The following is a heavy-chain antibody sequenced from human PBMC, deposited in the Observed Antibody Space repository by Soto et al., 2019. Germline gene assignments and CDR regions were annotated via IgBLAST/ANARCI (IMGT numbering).Heavy chain of an antibody. CDR2: ISGYNGNT. J-gene: IGHJ4*02. CDR3: ARAGYSYGYYFDY. CDR1: GYTFTSYG. V-gene: IGHV1-18*01. D-gene: IGHD5-18*01. Sequence: ASVKVSCKASGYTFTSYGISWVRQAPGQGLEWMGWISGYNGNTKYAQKLQATVTMTTDTSTSTAYMELSSLRSEDTAVYYCARAGYSYGYYFDYWGQGTLVTVSS.